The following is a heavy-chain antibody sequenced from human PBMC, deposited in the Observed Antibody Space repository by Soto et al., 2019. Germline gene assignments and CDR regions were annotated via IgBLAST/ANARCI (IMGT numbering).Heavy chain of an antibody. CDR2: ISGSGGST. D-gene: IGHD3-22*01. J-gene: IGHJ4*02. CDR1: GFTFSSYW. CDR3: AKDSSGYYPPLGFDY. V-gene: IGHV3-23*01. Sequence: GGSLRLSCAASGFTFSSYWMHWVRQAPGKGLEWVSAISGSGGSTYYADSVKGRFTISRDNSKNTLYLQMNSLRAEDTAVYYCAKDSSGYYPPLGFDYWGQGTLVTVSS.